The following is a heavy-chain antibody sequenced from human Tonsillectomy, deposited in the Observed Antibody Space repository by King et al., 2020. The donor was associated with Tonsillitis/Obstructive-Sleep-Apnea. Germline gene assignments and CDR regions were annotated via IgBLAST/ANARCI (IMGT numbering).Heavy chain of an antibody. V-gene: IGHV3-23*04. J-gene: IGHJ4*02. CDR3: AKIPSYSRGLDEGEFDY. Sequence: VQLVESGGGLVQPGGSLRLSCAASGFTFSDHAMGWVRQAPGKGLEWVSSISGSGGSLYYADFVKGQFTISRDNSKNTLYLQMNSLRADDTAVYYCAKIPSYSRGLDEGEFDYWGQGTLGTVPS. CDR2: ISGSGGSL. D-gene: IGHD6-19*01. CDR1: GFTFSDHA.